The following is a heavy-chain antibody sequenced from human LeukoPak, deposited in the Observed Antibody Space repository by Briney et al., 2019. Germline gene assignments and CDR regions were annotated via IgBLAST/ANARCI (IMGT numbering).Heavy chain of an antibody. CDR3: ATPNSSGWYGGENYFDY. J-gene: IGHJ4*02. V-gene: IGHV3-23*01. CDR1: GFTFSSYA. CDR2: ISGSGGST. D-gene: IGHD6-19*01. Sequence: GGSLRLSCAASGFTFSSYAMSWVSQAPGKGLEWVSAISGSGGSTYYADSVKGRFTISRDNSKNTLYLQMNSLRAEDTAVYYFATPNSSGWYGGENYFDYWGQGTLVTVSS.